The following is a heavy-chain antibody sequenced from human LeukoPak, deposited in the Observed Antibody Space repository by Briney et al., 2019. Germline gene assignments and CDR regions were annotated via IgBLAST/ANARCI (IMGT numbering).Heavy chain of an antibody. CDR2: MNPNSGNT. CDR3: AREVLGVRGVIYY. CDR1: GYTFTSYD. Sequence: GASVKVSCKASGYTFTSYDINWVRQATGQGLEWMGWMNPNSGNTGYAQKFQGRVTTTRNTSISTAYMELSSLRSEDTAVYYCAREVLGVRGVIYYWGQGTLVTVSS. J-gene: IGHJ4*02. D-gene: IGHD3-10*01. V-gene: IGHV1-8*01.